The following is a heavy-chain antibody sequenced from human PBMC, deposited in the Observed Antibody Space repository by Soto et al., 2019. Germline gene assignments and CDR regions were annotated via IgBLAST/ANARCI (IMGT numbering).Heavy chain of an antibody. Sequence: EVQLLESGGGLVQPGGSLRLSCAASGFTFSSYAMNWVRQAPGKGLEWVSAISGSGGSTYYADSVKGRFTISRDSSKNTLYLQMDSLRAEDTAVYYCAKGNSWSPALVLAIWGQGTMVTVSS. CDR1: GFTFSSYA. CDR3: AKGNSWSPALVLAI. J-gene: IGHJ3*02. V-gene: IGHV3-23*01. D-gene: IGHD1-7*01. CDR2: ISGSGGST.